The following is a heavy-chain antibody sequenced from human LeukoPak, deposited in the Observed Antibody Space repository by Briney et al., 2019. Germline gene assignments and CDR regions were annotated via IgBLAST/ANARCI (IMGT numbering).Heavy chain of an antibody. CDR3: ARIFGGNSFPNYYSDY. V-gene: IGHV3-74*01. Sequence: PGGSLRLSCAASGFTFSSYWMHWVRQAPGKGLVWVSRIDSDGSGTSYADSVKGQFTISRDNAENTLYLQMNSLRAEDTAVYYCARIFGGNSFPNYYSDYWGQGTLVTVSS. D-gene: IGHD4-23*01. CDR1: GFTFSSYW. J-gene: IGHJ4*02. CDR2: IDSDGSGT.